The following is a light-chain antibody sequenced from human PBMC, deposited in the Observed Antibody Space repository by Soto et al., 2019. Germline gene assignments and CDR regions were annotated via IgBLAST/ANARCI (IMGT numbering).Light chain of an antibody. CDR1: SSDVGGYNF. Sequence: QSALSQPASVSGSPGQSITISCTGTSSDVGGYNFVSWYQQQPGKVPKLLIYDVNNRPSGVSNRFSGSKSGNTASLTISGLQAEDEADYYCSSYTSSFTLVFGTGTKVTVL. CDR3: SSYTSSFTLV. CDR2: DVN. V-gene: IGLV2-14*01. J-gene: IGLJ1*01.